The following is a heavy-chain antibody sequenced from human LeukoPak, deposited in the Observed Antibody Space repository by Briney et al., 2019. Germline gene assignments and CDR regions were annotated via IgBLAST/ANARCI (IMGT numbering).Heavy chain of an antibody. CDR3: AKDARAAGYYFDY. Sequence: GGSLRLSCAASGFTFSSYSMNWVRQAPGKGLEWVSSISSSSSYIYYADSVKGRFTISRDNAKNSLYLQMNSLRAEDTAVYYCAKDARAAGYYFDYWGQGTLVTVSS. J-gene: IGHJ4*02. D-gene: IGHD6-13*01. CDR1: GFTFSSYS. V-gene: IGHV3-21*04. CDR2: ISSSSSYI.